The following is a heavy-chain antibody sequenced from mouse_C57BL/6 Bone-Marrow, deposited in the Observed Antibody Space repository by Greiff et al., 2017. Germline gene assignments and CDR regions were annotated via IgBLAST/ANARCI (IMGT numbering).Heavy chain of an antibody. D-gene: IGHD1-1*01. J-gene: IGHJ1*03. CDR2: IDPETGGT. CDR3: TRSPIYYYGSRGYFDV. Sequence: VQLQQSGAELVRPGASVTLSCKASGYTFTDYEMHWVKQTPVHGLEWIGAIDPETGGTAYNQKFKGKAILTADKSSSTAYMELRSLTSEDSAVYYCTRSPIYYYGSRGYFDVWGTGTTVTVSS. V-gene: IGHV1-15*01. CDR1: GYTFTDYE.